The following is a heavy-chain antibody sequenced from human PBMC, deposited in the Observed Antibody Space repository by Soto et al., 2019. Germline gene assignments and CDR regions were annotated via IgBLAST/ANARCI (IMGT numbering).Heavy chain of an antibody. CDR3: ARGLRRWPASYDYGMDV. V-gene: IGHV1-69*02. CDR1: GGTFSSYT. Sequence: QVQLVQSGAEVKKPGSSVKVSCKASGGTFSSYTISWVRQAPGQGLEWMGRSIPILGIANYAQKFQGRVTITAYKSTSTAYMELRRLSSEDTAVYYCARGLRRWPASYDYGMDVWGQGATVSVSS. CDR2: SIPILGIA. J-gene: IGHJ6*02.